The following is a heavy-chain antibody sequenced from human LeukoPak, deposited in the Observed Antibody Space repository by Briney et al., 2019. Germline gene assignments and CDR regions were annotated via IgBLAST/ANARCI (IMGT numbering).Heavy chain of an antibody. Sequence: GGSLRLSCAASGFTFSSYWMHWVRQAPGKGLVWVSHINGHGSSTSNADSVKGRFTISRDNAKNTLYLQMSSLRAEDTAAYYCARESSDWSFDYWGQGTLVTVSS. J-gene: IGHJ4*02. CDR3: ARESSDWSFDY. D-gene: IGHD6-19*01. CDR1: GFTFSSYW. CDR2: INGHGSST. V-gene: IGHV3-74*01.